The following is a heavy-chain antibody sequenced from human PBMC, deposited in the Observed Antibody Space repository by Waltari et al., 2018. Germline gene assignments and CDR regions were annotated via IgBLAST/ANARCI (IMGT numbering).Heavy chain of an antibody. CDR2: IYYSGTT. V-gene: IGHV4-61*01. J-gene: IGHJ4*02. CDR3: AREKWGYYYDSSGNYFDR. D-gene: IGHD3-22*01. Sequence: VLLQESGPGLVKASETLSLTCTVSGDSVISGYYYGSWIRQPPGKGLEWIGYIYYSGTTDYNPSLKSRVTISVDTSKNQFSLKLSSVTAADTAVYYCAREKWGYYYDSSGNYFDRWGQGTLVTVSS. CDR1: GDSVISGYYY.